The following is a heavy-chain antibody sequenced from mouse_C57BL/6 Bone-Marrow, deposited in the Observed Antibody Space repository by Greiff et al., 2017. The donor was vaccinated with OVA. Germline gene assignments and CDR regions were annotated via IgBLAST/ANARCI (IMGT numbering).Heavy chain of an antibody. CDR1: GFTFSSYG. CDR3: ARHGYDPYYAIDY. V-gene: IGHV5-6*01. J-gene: IGHJ4*01. D-gene: IGHD2-2*01. Sequence: EVQLQESGGDLVKPGGSLKLSCAASGFTFSSYGMSWVRQTPDKRLEWVATISSGGSYTYYPDSVKGRFTISRDNAKNTLYLQMSSLKSEDTAMYYCARHGYDPYYAIDYWGQGTSVTVSS. CDR2: ISSGGSYT.